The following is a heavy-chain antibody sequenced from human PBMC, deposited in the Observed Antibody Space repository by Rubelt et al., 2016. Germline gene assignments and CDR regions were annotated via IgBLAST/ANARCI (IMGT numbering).Heavy chain of an antibody. CDR3: ARAASTVTTLLDLGY. J-gene: IGHJ4*02. D-gene: IGHD4-17*01. CDR1: GYTFTSYY. V-gene: IGHV1-46*01. Sequence: QVQLVQSGAEVKKPGASVKVSCKASGYTFTSYYMHWVRQAPGQGLEWMGIINPSGGSTSYAQKCQGMVTMAREKSTSTVYMELSSLRSEDTAVYYCARAASTVTTLLDLGYWGQGTLVTVSS. CDR2: INPSGGST.